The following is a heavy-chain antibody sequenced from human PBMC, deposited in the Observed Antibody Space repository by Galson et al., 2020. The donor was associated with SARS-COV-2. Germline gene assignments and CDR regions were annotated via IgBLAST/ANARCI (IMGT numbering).Heavy chain of an antibody. Sequence: SQTLSLTSAISGDSVPSNSAAWNWIRQSPSRGLEWLGRTYYRSQWSTDYAVSVKSRITINPDTSKNQFSLQLNSVTPEDTAIYYCAGRVAGAGSLHIWGQGTMVIVSS. CDR1: GDSVPSNSAA. D-gene: IGHD6-13*01. CDR3: AGRVAGAGSLHI. V-gene: IGHV6-1*01. J-gene: IGHJ3*02. CDR2: TYYRSQWST.